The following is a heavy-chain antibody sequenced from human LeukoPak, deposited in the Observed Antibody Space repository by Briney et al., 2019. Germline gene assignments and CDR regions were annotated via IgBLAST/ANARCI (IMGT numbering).Heavy chain of an antibody. CDR1: GGSISSYY. V-gene: IGHV4-59*01. CDR3: ARGDNAAAGAPDY. J-gene: IGHJ4*02. CDR2: IYYSGST. Sequence: SETLSLTCTVSGGSISSYYWSWIRQPPVKGLEWIGYIYYSGSTNYNPSLKSRVTISVDTSKNQFSLKLSSVTAADTAVYYCARGDNAAAGAPDYWGQGTLVTVSS. D-gene: IGHD6-13*01.